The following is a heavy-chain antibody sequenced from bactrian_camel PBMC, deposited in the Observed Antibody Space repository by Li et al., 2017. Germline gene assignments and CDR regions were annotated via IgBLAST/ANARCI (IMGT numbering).Heavy chain of an antibody. J-gene: IGHJ6*01. V-gene: IGHV3S55*01. CDR3: AAGQGVGWCLDVIRVGAEADFDY. Sequence: HVQLVESGGGSVQAGGSLRLSCAVSGHTYKQYCMGWFRQAPGKEREGIATIDSDGDTAYVESMKGRFTISVDNAKNTLYLQMNSLNPEDTGTYTCAAGQGVGWCLDVIRVGAEADFDYWGQGTQVTVS. D-gene: IGHD5*01. CDR1: GHTYKQYC. CDR2: IDSDGDT.